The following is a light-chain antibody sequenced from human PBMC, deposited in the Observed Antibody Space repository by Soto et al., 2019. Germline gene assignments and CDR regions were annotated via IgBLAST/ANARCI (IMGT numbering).Light chain of an antibody. CDR2: GNS. CDR3: QSYDSSLSGWV. V-gene: IGLV1-40*01. Sequence: QSVLTQPPSVSGAPGQRVTISCTGYNSNIGAGYDVHWYQQLPGTAPKLLIYGNSNRPSGVPDRFSASNSGTSASLAITGLQAEDEADYYCQSYDSSLSGWVFGGGTQLTVL. J-gene: IGLJ3*02. CDR1: NSNIGAGYD.